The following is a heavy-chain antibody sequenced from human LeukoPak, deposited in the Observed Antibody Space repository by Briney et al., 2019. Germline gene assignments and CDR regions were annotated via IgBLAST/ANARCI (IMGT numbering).Heavy chain of an antibody. CDR1: GGSISSGGYY. CDR2: IYYSGST. Sequence: SQTLSLTCTVSGGSISSGGYYWSWIRQHPGTGLEWIGYIYYSGSTYYNPSLKSRVTISVDTSKNQFSLKLSSVTAADTAVYYCARVPVPAYSRSSYYFDYWGQGTLVTVSS. CDR3: ARVPVPAYSRSSYYFDY. D-gene: IGHD6-13*01. V-gene: IGHV4-31*03. J-gene: IGHJ4*02.